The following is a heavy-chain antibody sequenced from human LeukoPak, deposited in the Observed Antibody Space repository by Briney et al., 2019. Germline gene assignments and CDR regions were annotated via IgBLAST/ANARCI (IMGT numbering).Heavy chain of an antibody. Sequence: GGSLRLSCAASGFTFSSYWMHWVRQAPGKGLVWVSRINSDGYSTTYADSVKGRFTISRDNAKNTLYLQMNSLRAEDTAVYYCARDSPYCGGDCYFDYWGQGTLVTVSS. CDR2: INSDGYST. CDR3: ARDSPYCGGDCYFDY. CDR1: GFTFSSYW. V-gene: IGHV3-74*01. D-gene: IGHD2-21*02. J-gene: IGHJ4*02.